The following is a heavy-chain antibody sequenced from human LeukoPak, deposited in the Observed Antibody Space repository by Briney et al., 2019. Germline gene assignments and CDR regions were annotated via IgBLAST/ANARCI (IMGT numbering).Heavy chain of an antibody. J-gene: IGHJ4*02. D-gene: IGHD3-10*01. CDR1: GGSISSYY. V-gene: IGHV4-59*01. CDR3: ATSRAFRGAYYFDH. CDR2: IYYTGST. Sequence: PGTLSLTCSISGGSISSYYWSWVRQPPGKGLEWIAYIYYTGSTNYNPSLKSRVTISIDTSKNQFSLKLSSVTAADTAVYYCATSRAFRGAYYFDHWGQGTLVTVSS.